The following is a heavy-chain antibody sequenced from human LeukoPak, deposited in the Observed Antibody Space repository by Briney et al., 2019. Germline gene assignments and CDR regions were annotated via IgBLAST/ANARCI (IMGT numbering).Heavy chain of an antibody. V-gene: IGHV1-46*01. CDR1: GYTFTSYY. D-gene: IGHD3-16*01. Sequence: ASVKVSCKASGYTFTSYYMHWVRQAPGQGREWMGIINPSGRSTSYAQKFQCRVTMTRNTSISTAYMELSSLRSEDTAVYYCARVVGYDYVWGSYDYWGQGTLVTVSS. CDR3: ARVVGYDYVWGSYDY. CDR2: INPSGRST. J-gene: IGHJ4*02.